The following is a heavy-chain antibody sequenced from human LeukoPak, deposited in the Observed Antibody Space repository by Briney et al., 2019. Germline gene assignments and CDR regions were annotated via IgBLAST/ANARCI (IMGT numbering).Heavy chain of an antibody. D-gene: IGHD3-3*01. CDR1: GGSISSGSYY. CDR3: ARAGKYYDFWSAQFDY. V-gene: IGHV4-61*02. Sequence: PSQTLSLTCTASGGSISSGSYYWSWIRQPAGKGLEWIGRIYTSGSTNYNPSLKSRVTISVDTSKNQFSLKLSSVTAADTAVYYCARAGKYYDFWSAQFDYWGQGTLVTVSS. J-gene: IGHJ4*02. CDR2: IYTSGST.